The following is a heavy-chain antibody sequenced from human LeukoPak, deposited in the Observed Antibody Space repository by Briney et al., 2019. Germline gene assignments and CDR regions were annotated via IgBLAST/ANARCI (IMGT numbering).Heavy chain of an antibody. D-gene: IGHD4-17*01. CDR2: INHSGST. Sequence: SETLSLTCAGYDGSFSDYYWSWIRQPPGKGLEWIGEINHSGSTNYNPSLKSRVTMSVDTSKNQFSLKLSSVTAADTAVYYCARGHGDSSFDYWGQGTLVTVSS. CDR3: ARGHGDSSFDY. V-gene: IGHV4-34*01. J-gene: IGHJ4*02. CDR1: DGSFSDYY.